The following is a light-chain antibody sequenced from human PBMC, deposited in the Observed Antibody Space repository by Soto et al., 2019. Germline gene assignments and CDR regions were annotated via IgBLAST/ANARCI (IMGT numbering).Light chain of an antibody. CDR1: QSISSW. J-gene: IGKJ1*01. V-gene: IGKV1-5*03. Sequence: DIQMTQSPSTLSASVGDRVTITCRASQSISSWLAWYQQKPGKAPKLLIYKASDLKRGVPSRFSGSGSGTEFTLTISGLQPDDFATYYCQQYQSYWTFGQGTKVDIK. CDR2: KAS. CDR3: QQYQSYWT.